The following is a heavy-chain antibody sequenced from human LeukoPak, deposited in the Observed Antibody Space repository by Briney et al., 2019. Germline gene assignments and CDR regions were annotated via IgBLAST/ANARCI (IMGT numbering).Heavy chain of an antibody. Sequence: SETLSLTCTVSGGSISGQYWSLIRQPPGKGLEWIGYIYYTGITKYNPSLKSRVTISVDTSKNQFSLKLTSVTAADTPVYYCARVSFHYHSGNYGWYFDSWGQGTLVTVSS. V-gene: IGHV4-59*11. CDR2: IYYTGIT. J-gene: IGHJ4*02. D-gene: IGHD3-10*01. CDR3: ARVSFHYHSGNYGWYFDS. CDR1: GGSISGQY.